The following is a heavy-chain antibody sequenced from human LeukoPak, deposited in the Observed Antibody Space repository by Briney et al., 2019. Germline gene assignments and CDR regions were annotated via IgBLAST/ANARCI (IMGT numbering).Heavy chain of an antibody. V-gene: IGHV3-30*01. CDR1: GFTFSSFP. D-gene: IGHD4-17*01. Sequence: GGSLRLSCAASGFTFSSFPMHWVRQAPGKGLEWVAVISYNGAVKNYAESARGRFTISRDDSKNTLYLQMDSLRTEDTAVYYCARDPLQGYGDYFDYWGQGTLVTVSS. CDR3: ARDPLQGYGDYFDY. J-gene: IGHJ4*02. CDR2: ISYNGAVK.